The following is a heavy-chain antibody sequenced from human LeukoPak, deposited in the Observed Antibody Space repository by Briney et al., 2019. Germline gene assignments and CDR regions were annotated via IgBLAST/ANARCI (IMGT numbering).Heavy chain of an antibody. CDR2: IKEDGSQK. J-gene: IGHJ4*02. CDR1: GNTLSTWW. CDR3: VPRDED. Sequence: QTGGSLRLSSAAPGNTLSTWWMNWVRQARGKELEWAANIKEDGSQKYYADAVKGRFTTPRHNAKNSVHLQMDSLRAEDTAFYYCVPRDEDWGQGILVTVSS. V-gene: IGHV3-7*01.